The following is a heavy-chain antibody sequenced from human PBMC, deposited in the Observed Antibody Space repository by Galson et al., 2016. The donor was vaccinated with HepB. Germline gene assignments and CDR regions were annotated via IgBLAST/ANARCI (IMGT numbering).Heavy chain of an antibody. D-gene: IGHD3-3*01. Sequence: SLRLSCAASGFTFSSYGMHWVRQAPGKGLEWVAVIWNDGSNKYYADSEKGRFTISRDNSKNTLYLELNSLRAEDTAVHYCAREMKPHLEWLFRSRLRPVDYWGQGTLVTVSS. CDR3: AREMKPHLEWLFRSRLRPVDY. V-gene: IGHV3-33*01. CDR1: GFTFSSYG. CDR2: IWNDGSNK. J-gene: IGHJ4*02.